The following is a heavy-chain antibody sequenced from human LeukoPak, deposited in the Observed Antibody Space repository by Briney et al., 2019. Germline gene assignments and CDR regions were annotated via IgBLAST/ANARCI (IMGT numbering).Heavy chain of an antibody. CDR1: GYTFTGYY. Sequence: GASVTVSCKASGYTFTGYYMHWVRQAPGQGLEWMGWINPNSGGTNYAQKFQGWVTMTRDTSISTAYMELSRLRSDDTAVYYCACGIAVAPYYFDYWGQGTLVTVSS. D-gene: IGHD6-19*01. J-gene: IGHJ4*02. V-gene: IGHV1-2*04. CDR2: INPNSGGT. CDR3: ACGIAVAPYYFDY.